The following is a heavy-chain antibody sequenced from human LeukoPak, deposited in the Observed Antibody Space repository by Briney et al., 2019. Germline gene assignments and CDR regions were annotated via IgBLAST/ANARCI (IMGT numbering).Heavy chain of an antibody. Sequence: GGSLRLSCAASGFTFNTYWMSWVRQAPGKGLEWVANIKEDGSGKYYVDSVKGRFTISRDNARNSLYLQMNSLRAEDTAVYYCAKGGYYDSSGSSIQHWGQGTLVTVSS. CDR1: GFTFNTYW. CDR3: AKGGYYDSSGSSIQH. V-gene: IGHV3-7*03. CDR2: IKEDGSGK. D-gene: IGHD3-22*01. J-gene: IGHJ1*01.